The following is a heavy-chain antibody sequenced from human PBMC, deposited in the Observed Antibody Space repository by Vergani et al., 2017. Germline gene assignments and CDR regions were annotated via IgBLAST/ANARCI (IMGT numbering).Heavy chain of an antibody. J-gene: IGHJ5*02. CDR1: GGSISSSSYY. D-gene: IGHD1-26*01. Sequence: QLQLQESGPGLVKPSETLSLTCTVSGGSISSSSYYWGWIRQPPGKGLEWIGSISYSGSTYYNPSLKSRVTISVDTSKNQFSLKLSSVTAADTAVYYCARPGGGSYIGNWFDPWGQGTLVTVSS. CDR2: ISYSGST. CDR3: ARPGGGSYIGNWFDP. V-gene: IGHV4-39*01.